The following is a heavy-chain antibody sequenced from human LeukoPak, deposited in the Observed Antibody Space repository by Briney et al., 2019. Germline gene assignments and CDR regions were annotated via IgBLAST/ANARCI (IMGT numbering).Heavy chain of an antibody. V-gene: IGHV3-23*01. CDR2: IDTIGATT. CDR1: GFTFSSHA. Sequence: PGGSLRLSCTASGFTFSSHAMSWVRQAPGKGLKGVSTIDTIGATTSYTDSVKGRFAISRDNDRNSLFLQMNSLRGDDTAVYFCVRDSRPGGAVGLHHNFDLWGLGTRVTVSS. D-gene: IGHD1-26*01. J-gene: IGHJ4*02. CDR3: VRDSRPGGAVGLHHNFDL.